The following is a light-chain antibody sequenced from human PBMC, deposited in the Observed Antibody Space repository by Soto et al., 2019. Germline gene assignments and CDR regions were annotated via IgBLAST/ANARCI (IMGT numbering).Light chain of an antibody. CDR2: GNY. J-gene: IGLJ2*01. Sequence: QSVLTQPPSVSGAPGQRVTISCTGSSSNIGAGYDVHWYQQLPGTAPKLLIYGNYNRPSGVPDRFSGSKSGTSASLAITGLQAEDEADYYCQCYDSSLSGHVVFGGGTKLTVL. CDR3: QCYDSSLSGHVV. V-gene: IGLV1-40*01. CDR1: SSNIGAGYD.